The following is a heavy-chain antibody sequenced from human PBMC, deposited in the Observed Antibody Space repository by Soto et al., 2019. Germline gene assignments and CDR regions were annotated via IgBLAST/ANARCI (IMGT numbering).Heavy chain of an antibody. J-gene: IGHJ4*02. CDR3: ARHRYHDY. Sequence: SETLSLTCTVSGGSISSSSYYWGWIRQPPGKGLEWIGSIYYSGSTKYSPSFGGQVTISADKSISTAYLQWNSLKSSDTAIYYCARHRYHDYWGQGTLVTVSS. D-gene: IGHD2-2*01. V-gene: IGHV4-39*07. CDR2: IYYSGST. CDR1: GGSISSSSYY.